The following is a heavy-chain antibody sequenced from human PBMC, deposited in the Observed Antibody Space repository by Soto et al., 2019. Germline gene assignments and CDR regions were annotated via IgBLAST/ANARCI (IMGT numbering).Heavy chain of an antibody. CDR3: ARDPKWFGEDYYYYGMEV. CDR2: INSDESTT. J-gene: IGHJ6*02. D-gene: IGHD3-10*01. CDR1: RFTFSSYW. V-gene: IGHV3-74*01. Sequence: GSLRLSFAASRFTFSSYWIYWVLQTPLNWLVWVSRINSDESTTSYADSVKGRFTISRDNAKNTLYLQMNSLRAEDTAVYYCARDPKWFGEDYYYYGMEVWGQGTTVTVSS.